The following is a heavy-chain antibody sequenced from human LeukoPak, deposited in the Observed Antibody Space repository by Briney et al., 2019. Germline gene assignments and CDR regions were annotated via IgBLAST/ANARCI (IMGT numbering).Heavy chain of an antibody. CDR1: GFTFSSYA. J-gene: IGHJ4*02. CDR3: AKDSLYYDILTGYLDY. D-gene: IGHD3-9*01. CDR2: ISGSGGST. Sequence: PGGSLRLSCAASGFTFSSYAMSWVRQAPGKGLEWVSAISGSGGSTYYADSVKGRFTISRDNSKNTLYLQMNSLRAEDTAVYYCAKDSLYYDILTGYLDYWGQGTLVTVSS. V-gene: IGHV3-23*01.